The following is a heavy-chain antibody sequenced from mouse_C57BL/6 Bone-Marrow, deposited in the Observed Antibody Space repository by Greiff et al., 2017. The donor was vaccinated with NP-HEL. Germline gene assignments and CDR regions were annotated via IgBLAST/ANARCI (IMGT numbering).Heavy chain of an antibody. D-gene: IGHD2-5*01. Sequence: QVHVKQPGAELVKPGASVKVSCKASGYTFTSYWMHWVKQRPGQGLEWIGRIHPSDSDTNYNQKFKGKATLTVDKSSSTAYMQLSSLTSEDSAVYYCARDYSNFFDYWGQGTTLTVSS. J-gene: IGHJ2*01. CDR1: GYTFTSYW. V-gene: IGHV1-74*01. CDR3: ARDYSNFFDY. CDR2: IHPSDSDT.